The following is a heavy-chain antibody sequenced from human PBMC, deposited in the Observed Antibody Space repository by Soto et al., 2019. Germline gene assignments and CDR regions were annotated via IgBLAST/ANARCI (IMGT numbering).Heavy chain of an antibody. CDR2: IYHSGST. Sequence: PSETLSLTCAVSGGSISRGGSSWSWIRQSPGKGLEWIGFIYHSGSTYYHPSLRSRVTISIDKSKNQFSLKLTSVRAEDTAVYYCARDRFIGTYYVKGVTYVFDHWGQGAPVTVSS. D-gene: IGHD1-26*01. V-gene: IGHV4-30-2*06. CDR1: GGSISRGGSS. CDR3: ARDRFIGTYYVKGVTYVFDH. J-gene: IGHJ4*02.